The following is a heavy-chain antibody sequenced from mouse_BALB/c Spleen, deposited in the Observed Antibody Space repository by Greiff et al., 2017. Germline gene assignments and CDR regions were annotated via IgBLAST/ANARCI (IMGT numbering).Heavy chain of an antibody. Sequence: EVKLQQSGPELVKPGASVKVSCKASGYAFTSYNMYWVKQSHGKSLEWIGYIDPYNGGTSYNQKFKGKATLTVDKSSSTAYMHLNSLTSEDSAVYYCARRIYDGYYGAMDYWGQGTSVTVSS. CDR1: GYAFTSYN. CDR2: IDPYNGGT. CDR3: ARRIYDGYYGAMDY. V-gene: IGHV1S135*01. J-gene: IGHJ4*01. D-gene: IGHD2-3*01.